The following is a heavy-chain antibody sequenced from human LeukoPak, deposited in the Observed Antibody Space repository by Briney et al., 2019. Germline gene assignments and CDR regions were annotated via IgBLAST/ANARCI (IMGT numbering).Heavy chain of an antibody. V-gene: IGHV3-7*03. Sequence: GGSLRLSCAASGFTFSSYWMSWVRQAPGKGLEWVTDISEDGCDKYYADSVKGRFTIHRDNAKNSLYLQMNSLRAEDTAVNYCARDIWQLLVPGKWREGTLVRVSS. CDR2: ISEDGCDK. J-gene: IGHJ4*02. CDR3: ARDIWQLLVPGK. D-gene: IGHD6-13*01. CDR1: GFTFSSYW.